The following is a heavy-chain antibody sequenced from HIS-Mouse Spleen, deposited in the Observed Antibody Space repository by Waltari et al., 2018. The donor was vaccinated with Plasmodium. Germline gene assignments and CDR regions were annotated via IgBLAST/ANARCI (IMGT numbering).Heavy chain of an antibody. D-gene: IGHD6-13*01. V-gene: IGHV3-7*01. CDR1: GFTFRSYW. J-gene: IGHJ2*01. Sequence: EVQLVESGGGLVQPGGSLRLSCAASGFTFRSYWMSWVRLAPGKGLEWVANIKQDGSEKYYVDSVKGRFTISRDNAKNSLYLQMNSLRAEDTAVYYCASSWYWYFDLWGRGTLVTVSS. CDR2: IKQDGSEK. CDR3: ASSWYWYFDL.